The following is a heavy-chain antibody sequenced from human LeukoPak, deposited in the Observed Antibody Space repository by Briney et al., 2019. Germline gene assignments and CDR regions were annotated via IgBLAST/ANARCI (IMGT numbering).Heavy chain of an antibody. CDR2: IKSKTDGGTT. D-gene: IGHD2-2*01. CDR1: GFTFSNAW. J-gene: IGHJ4*02. CDR3: TTERVIVVVPAASSQLNFDY. V-gene: IGHV3-15*01. Sequence: GGSLRLSCAASGFTFSNAWMSWVRQAPGKGLEWVGRIKSKTDGGTTDYAAPVKGRFTISRDDLKNTLYLQMNSLKTEDTAVYYCTTERVIVVVPAASSQLNFDYWGQGTLVTVSS.